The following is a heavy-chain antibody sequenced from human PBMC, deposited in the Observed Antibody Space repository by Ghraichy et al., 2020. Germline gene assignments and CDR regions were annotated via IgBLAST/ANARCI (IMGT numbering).Heavy chain of an antibody. J-gene: IGHJ2*01. Sequence: GSLRLSCAASGFTFSIYSMNWVRQAPGKGLEWVSYISSSSNKFYTDSVKGRFTISRDNAKNSLYLPVNSLRDEDTAVYYCARETSWYLDLWGRGTLVTVSS. CDR1: GFTFSIYS. CDR3: ARETSWYLDL. CDR2: ISSSSNK. V-gene: IGHV3-48*02.